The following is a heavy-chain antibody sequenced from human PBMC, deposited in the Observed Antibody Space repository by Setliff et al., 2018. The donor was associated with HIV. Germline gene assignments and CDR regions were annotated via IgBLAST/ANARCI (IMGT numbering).Heavy chain of an antibody. CDR3: AKCGGVTCYSASWYFDY. Sequence: PGGSLRLSCAASGFTFTNYWMAWIRQAPGRGLEWAAIISNDGGREYYVDSVKGRFTISRDNSKNTLYLQMNSLRAEDTAVYYCAKCGGVTCYSASWYFDYWGQGTLVTVSS. J-gene: IGHJ4*02. V-gene: IGHV3-7*01. CDR1: GFTFTNYW. CDR2: ISNDGGRE. D-gene: IGHD2-15*01.